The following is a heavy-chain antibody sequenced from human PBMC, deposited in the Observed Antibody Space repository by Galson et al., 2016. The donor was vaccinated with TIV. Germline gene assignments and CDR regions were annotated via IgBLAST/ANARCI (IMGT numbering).Heavy chain of an antibody. V-gene: IGHV1-8*01. CDR3: ARNVAQTGDFDD. J-gene: IGHJ4*02. Sequence: SVMVSCKASGYPFTNYDINWVRQTAGQGLEWLGWMHPDSGHTGYAQKFQGRVSMTRDTSISTAYMELRNLISEDTAVYYCARNVAQTGDFDDWGQGTLVTVSS. CDR1: GYPFTNYD. CDR2: MHPDSGHT. D-gene: IGHD7-27*01.